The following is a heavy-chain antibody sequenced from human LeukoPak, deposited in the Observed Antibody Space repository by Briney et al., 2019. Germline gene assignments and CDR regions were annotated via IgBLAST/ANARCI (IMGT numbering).Heavy chain of an antibody. CDR3: ARVVVVPAAMRNYYYGMDV. Sequence: GGSLRLSCAASGFTVSSNYMSWVRQASGKGLEWVSVIYSGGSTYYADSVKGRFTISRHNSKNTLYLQTNSLRAEDTAVYYCARVVVVPAAMRNYYYGMDVWGQGTTVTVSS. V-gene: IGHV3-53*04. J-gene: IGHJ6*02. D-gene: IGHD2-2*01. CDR1: GFTVSSNY. CDR2: IYSGGST.